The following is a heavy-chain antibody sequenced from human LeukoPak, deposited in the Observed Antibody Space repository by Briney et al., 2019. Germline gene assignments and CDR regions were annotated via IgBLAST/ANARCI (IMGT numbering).Heavy chain of an antibody. CDR3: ASHRTGKYYWYFDL. CDR1: GGSFSGYY. Sequence: PSETLSLTCAVYGGSFSGYYWSWIRQHPGKGLEWIGYISYSGTTSYNASLKSRLTILLDTSKNQFSLNLNSVAAADTAVYYCASHRTGKYYWYFDLWGRGTLVTVSS. V-gene: IGHV4-31*11. CDR2: ISYSGTT. J-gene: IGHJ2*01. D-gene: IGHD1-1*01.